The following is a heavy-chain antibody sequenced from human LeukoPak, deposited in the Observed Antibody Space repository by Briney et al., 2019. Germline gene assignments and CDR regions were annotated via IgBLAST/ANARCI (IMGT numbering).Heavy chain of an antibody. V-gene: IGHV1-18*01. CDR2: ISAYNGNT. CDR3: ARSGSVPNWFDP. D-gene: IGHD3-10*01. CDR1: GYTFNSYG. J-gene: IGHJ5*02. Sequence: GASVKVSCKASGYTFNSYGISWVRQAPGQGLEWMGWISAYNGNTNYAQKLQGRVTITTDESTSTAYMELSSLRSEDTAVYYCARSGSVPNWFDPWGQGTLVTVSS.